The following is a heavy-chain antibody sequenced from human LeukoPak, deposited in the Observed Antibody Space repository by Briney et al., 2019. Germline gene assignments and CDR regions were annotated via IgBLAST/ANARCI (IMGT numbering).Heavy chain of an antibody. CDR3: TRDRYSGGYYGDY. CDR1: GFTFGDYA. D-gene: IGHD1-26*01. CDR2: IRSKAYGGTT. J-gene: IGHJ4*02. Sequence: GGSLRLSCTASGFTFGDYAMSWFRQAPGKGLEWVGFIRSKAYGGTTEYAASVKGRFTISRDDSKSIAYLQMNSLKTEDTAVYYCTRDRYSGGYYGDYSGQGTLVTVSS. V-gene: IGHV3-49*03.